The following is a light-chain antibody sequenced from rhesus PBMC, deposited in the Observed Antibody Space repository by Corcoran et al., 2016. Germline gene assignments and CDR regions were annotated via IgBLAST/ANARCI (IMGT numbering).Light chain of an antibody. CDR3: MQALRSPWT. CDR1: QRLVNSDGKTY. J-gene: IGKJ1*01. Sequence: DIVMIQTPLSLPVTLGEPASISCRSSQRLVNSDGKTYLYWYLQKPGHSQQLLLYLVSKRAYGVPDKFSGRGSCTVFTLKISRVDAVYVGVYYCMQALRSPWTFVQWTKVEIK. CDR2: LVS. V-gene: IGKV2-82*03.